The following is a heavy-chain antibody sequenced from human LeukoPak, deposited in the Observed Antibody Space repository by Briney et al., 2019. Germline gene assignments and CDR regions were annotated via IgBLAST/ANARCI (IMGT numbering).Heavy chain of an antibody. CDR2: IHHSGST. V-gene: IGHV4-59*08. Sequence: SETLSLTCTVSGGSIESNYWSWIRQPPGKGLEWIGYIHHSGSTNYSPSLQSRVTISVDRSKSRFSLRLGSLTAADTAVYFCAGGGWSFDAFDFWGQGTMVTASS. J-gene: IGHJ3*01. D-gene: IGHD6-19*01. CDR3: AGGGWSFDAFDF. CDR1: GGSIESNY.